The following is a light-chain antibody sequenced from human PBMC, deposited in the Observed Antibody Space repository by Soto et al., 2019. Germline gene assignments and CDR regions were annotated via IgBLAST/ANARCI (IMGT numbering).Light chain of an antibody. CDR1: SGSVSTSYY. Sequence: QTVVTQEPSFSVSPGGTVTLTCGLSSGSVSTSYYPSWYQQTPGQAPRTLIYSTNTRSSGVPDRFSGSILGNKAALTITGAQADDESDYYCVLYMGSGLLVFGGGTKVTVL. CDR2: STN. CDR3: VLYMGSGLLV. V-gene: IGLV8-61*01. J-gene: IGLJ3*02.